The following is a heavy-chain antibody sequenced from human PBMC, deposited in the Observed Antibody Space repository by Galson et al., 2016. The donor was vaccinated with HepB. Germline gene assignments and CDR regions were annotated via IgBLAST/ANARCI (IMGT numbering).Heavy chain of an antibody. J-gene: IGHJ4*02. Sequence: SVKVSCKASGGTFSFYAISWVRQAPGQGLEWMGGNIPIFGTANYAQKFQGSVTITADESTSKAYMELNSLRSEDTAVDYCARGEGYSSSWYESQNWGQGTLVTVSS. V-gene: IGHV1-69*13. CDR1: GGTFSFYA. CDR3: ARGEGYSSSWYESQN. D-gene: IGHD6-13*01. CDR2: NIPIFGTA.